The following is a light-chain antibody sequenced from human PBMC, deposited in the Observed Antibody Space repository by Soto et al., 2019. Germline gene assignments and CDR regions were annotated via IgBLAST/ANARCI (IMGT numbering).Light chain of an antibody. CDR1: SSDVGGYNF. V-gene: IGLV2-8*01. Sequence: QSVLTQPPSASGSPGQSVTISCTGTSSDVGGYNFVSWYQQHPGKAPQLIIFEVSKRPSGVPDRFSGSKSGNTASLTVSGLQAEDEADYYCSSYAGSDNGDVFGSGTKLTVL. J-gene: IGLJ1*01. CDR2: EVS. CDR3: SSYAGSDNGDV.